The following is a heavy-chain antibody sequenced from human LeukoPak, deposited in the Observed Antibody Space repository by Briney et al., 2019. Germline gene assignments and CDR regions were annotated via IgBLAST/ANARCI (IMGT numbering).Heavy chain of an antibody. CDR2: IYYSGST. D-gene: IGHD1-26*01. CDR3: AKNGQSGFSFDP. J-gene: IGHJ5*02. Sequence: SETLSLTCTVSGGSISSSSYYWSWIRQPPGKGLEWIGYIYYSGSTNYNPSLKSRVTISADTSRNQFSLKLRSVTAADTAVYYCAKNGQSGFSFDPWGQGTPVTVSS. V-gene: IGHV4-61*05. CDR1: GGSISSSSYY.